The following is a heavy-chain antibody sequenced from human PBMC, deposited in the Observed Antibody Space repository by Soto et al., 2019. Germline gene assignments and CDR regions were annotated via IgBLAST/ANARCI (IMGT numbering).Heavy chain of an antibody. CDR2: ISGSGVEWAADITGGGVST. D-gene: IGHD3-9*01. CDR1: RCA. CDR3: VRSVLRYFDWLLGY. Sequence: RCAVRGVRQAPGKGLEWASDISGSGVEWAADITGGGVSTKYADSVRGRFSISRDDPKNTLDLQMASLRAEDTAVYYCVRSVLRYFDWLLGYWGQGTLVTVSS. V-gene: IGHV3-23*01. J-gene: IGHJ4*02.